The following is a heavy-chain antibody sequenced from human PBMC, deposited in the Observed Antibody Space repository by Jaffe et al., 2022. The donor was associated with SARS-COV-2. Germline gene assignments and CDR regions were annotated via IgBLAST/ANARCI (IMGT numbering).Heavy chain of an antibody. D-gene: IGHD3-10*01. V-gene: IGHV4-38-2*02. Sequence: QVQLQESGPGLVKPSETLSLTCTVSGYSISSGYYWGWIRQPPGKGLEWIGSIYHTGSTYYNPSLKSRVTISVDTSKNQVSLKLSSVTAADTAVYYCARVGSDTMIRGIYYNYDYYYMDVWGKGTTVTVSS. J-gene: IGHJ6*03. CDR3: ARVGSDTMIRGIYYNYDYYYMDV. CDR2: IYHTGST. CDR1: GYSISSGYY.